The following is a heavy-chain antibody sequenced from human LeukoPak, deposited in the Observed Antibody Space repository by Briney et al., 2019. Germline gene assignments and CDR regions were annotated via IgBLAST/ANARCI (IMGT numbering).Heavy chain of an antibody. J-gene: IGHJ4*02. D-gene: IGHD6-19*01. CDR3: ARGGYNGWSTLDY. CDR2: INPNSIDT. CDR1: GYTFTTFC. Sequence: ASVKVSCKASGYTFTTFCIHWVRQAPGQGLEWMGWINPNSIDTNDAQKFQGRVTMTRDTSISTAYMELSGLTSDDTAIYYCARGGYNGWSTLDYWGQGTLVTVSS. V-gene: IGHV1-2*02.